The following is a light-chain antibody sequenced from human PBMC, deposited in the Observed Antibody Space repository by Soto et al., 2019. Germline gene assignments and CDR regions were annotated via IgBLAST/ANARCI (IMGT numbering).Light chain of an antibody. V-gene: IGKV3-20*01. CDR1: QSVTSNS. CDR3: QQYGSSPRT. CDR2: GAS. Sequence: EIVLTQSPATLSLSPGERASLSCRASQSVTSNSLAWYRQRPGQAPRLLIYGASTRATGIPDRFSGSGSGTDFTLTITRLEPEDFAVYFCQQYGSSPRTFGQGTKVDI. J-gene: IGKJ1*01.